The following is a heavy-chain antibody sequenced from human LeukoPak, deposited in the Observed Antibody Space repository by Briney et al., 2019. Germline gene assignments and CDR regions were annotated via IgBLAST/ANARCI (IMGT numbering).Heavy chain of an antibody. CDR3: ARDPQRDSFDI. CDR1: GFTFSSYW. CDR2: ISGSGGST. D-gene: IGHD1-1*01. V-gene: IGHV3-74*01. Sequence: GGSLRLSCAASGFTFSSYWMHWVRQAPGKGLEWVSAISGSGGSTRYADSVKGRFTISRDNAKNTLYLQMNSLRVEDTAVYFCARDPQRDSFDIWGQGTMVTVSS. J-gene: IGHJ3*02.